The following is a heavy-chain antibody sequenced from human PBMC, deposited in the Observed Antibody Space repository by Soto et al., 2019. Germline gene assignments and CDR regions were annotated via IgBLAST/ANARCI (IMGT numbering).Heavy chain of an antibody. V-gene: IGHV1-18*01. CDR3: ARGSHPRELLWFGELLPPNSLNYSGMDV. CDR1: GYTFTSYG. D-gene: IGHD3-10*01. J-gene: IGHJ6*02. CDR2: ISAYNGNT. Sequence: ASVKVSCKASGYTFTSYGISWVRQAPGQGLEWMGWISAYNGNTNYAQKLQGRVTMTTDTSTSTAYMELRSLRSDDTAVYYCARGSHPRELLWFGELLPPNSLNYSGMDVWGQGTTVTVSS.